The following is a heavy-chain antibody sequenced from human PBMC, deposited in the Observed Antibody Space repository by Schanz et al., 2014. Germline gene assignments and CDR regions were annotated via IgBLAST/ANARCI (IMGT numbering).Heavy chain of an antibody. J-gene: IGHJ4*02. D-gene: IGHD3-3*01. CDR3: ARVSRGGVFDF. V-gene: IGHV4-4*07. Sequence: QVQLRESGPRLVKPSETLSLNCTVSGDSMKSHYWTWIRQPAGQGLEWVGRIFTGGSSDYNRSFKSRITMFIETSKNYLSLNLNSVTAADTAFYFCARVSRGGVFDFWGPGILVTVSS. CDR1: GDSMKSHY. CDR2: IFTGGSS.